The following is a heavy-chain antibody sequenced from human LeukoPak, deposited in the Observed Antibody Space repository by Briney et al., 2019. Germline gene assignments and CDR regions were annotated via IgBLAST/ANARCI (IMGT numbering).Heavy chain of an antibody. D-gene: IGHD3-10*01. CDR3: AKEGAYPIITYDS. CDR1: GFSFSRYW. J-gene: IGHJ5*01. V-gene: IGHV3-7*01. CDR2: IKGDGNEK. Sequence: GGSLRLSCAASGFSFSRYWMNWVRQAPGKGLKWVANIKGDGNEKNYVDSVKGRFSISRDNAMNSLYLQMDSLRAEDTAVYYCAKEGAYPIITYDSWGQGALVTVSS.